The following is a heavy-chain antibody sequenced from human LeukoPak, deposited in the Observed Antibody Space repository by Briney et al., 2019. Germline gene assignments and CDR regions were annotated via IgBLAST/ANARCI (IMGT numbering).Heavy chain of an antibody. CDR2: ISGSGGST. CDR3: AKGPSGYSSGWSDY. D-gene: IGHD6-19*01. V-gene: IGHV3-23*01. J-gene: IGHJ4*02. CDR1: GFIFSSYD. Sequence: GGSLSLSCAASGFIFSSYDMSWVRQAPGKGLEWVSAISGSGGSTYYADSVKGRFTISRDNSKNTLYLQMNSLRAEATAVYYCAKGPSGYSSGWSDYWGQGTLVTVSS.